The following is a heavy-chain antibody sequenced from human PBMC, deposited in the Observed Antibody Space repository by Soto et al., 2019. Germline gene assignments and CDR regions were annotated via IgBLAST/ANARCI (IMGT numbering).Heavy chain of an antibody. Sequence: QVQLVQSGAEVMKPGASVKVSCKASGYTFTNYDVSWVRQAPGQGLEWMGWISTYNGDTNCAQKFQGRVTMTTDIATTTTYMELTGLRSDDTAVYYCARGWDLFDWGQGTLVTVSS. CDR2: ISTYNGDT. CDR3: ARGWDLFD. J-gene: IGHJ4*02. CDR1: GYTFTNYD. V-gene: IGHV1-18*01. D-gene: IGHD1-26*01.